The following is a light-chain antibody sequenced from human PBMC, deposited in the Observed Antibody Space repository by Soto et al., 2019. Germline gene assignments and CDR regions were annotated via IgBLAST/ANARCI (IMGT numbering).Light chain of an antibody. CDR3: SSYAGSNKGV. Sequence: ALTQPPSASGSPGQSVTISCTGTSSDVGGYNYVSWYQQHPGKAPKLMIYEVSKRPSGVPDRFSGSKSGNTASLTVSGLQAEDEADYYCSSYAGSNKGVFGGGTKSPS. J-gene: IGLJ3*02. CDR1: SSDVGGYNY. V-gene: IGLV2-8*01. CDR2: EVS.